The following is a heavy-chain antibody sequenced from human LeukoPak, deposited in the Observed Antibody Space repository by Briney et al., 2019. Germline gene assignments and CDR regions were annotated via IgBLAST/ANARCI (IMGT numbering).Heavy chain of an antibody. CDR2: VKSKADGATT. CDR1: GFTFSNVW. V-gene: IGHV3-15*01. D-gene: IGHD3-16*02. CDR3: TTVLRHLWGSHHDY. Sequence: PGGSLRLSCAASGFTFSNVWMSWVRQAPGKGLERVGRVKSKADGATTDYAAPLKGRFTVSRDDSKNTLYLQMNSLKTEDTALYYCTTVLRHLWGSHHDYWGQGTLVTVSS. J-gene: IGHJ4*02.